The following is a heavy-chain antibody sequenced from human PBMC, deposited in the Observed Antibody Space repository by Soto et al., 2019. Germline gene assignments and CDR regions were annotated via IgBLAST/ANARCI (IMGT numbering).Heavy chain of an antibody. V-gene: IGHV1-18*01. CDR3: ARTAELLWLGDQGGY. CDR2: ISAYNGNT. J-gene: IGHJ4*02. CDR1: GYTFTSYG. D-gene: IGHD3-10*01. Sequence: QVQLVQSGAEVKKPGASVKVSCKASGYTFTSYGISWVRQAPGQGLEWMGWISAYNGNTNYAQKLQGRVTMTTDTSTITAYMELRSLRSDDTAVYYCARTAELLWLGDQGGYWGQGTLVTVSS.